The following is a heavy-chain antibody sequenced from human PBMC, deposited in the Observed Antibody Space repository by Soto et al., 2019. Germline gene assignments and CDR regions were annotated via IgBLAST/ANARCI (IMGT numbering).Heavy chain of an antibody. D-gene: IGHD2-15*01. CDR2: VHPGDPDT. J-gene: IGHJ6*02. CDR1: GYSFTSHW. V-gene: IGHV5-51*01. CDR3: ARRSCSGDSCLQYYYYGWDV. Sequence: GESLKISCKGSGYSFTSHWIGWVRQMPGKGLEWMGIVHPGDPDTRYSPSFQGQVTISADKSISTAYLQWNSLKASDSAMYYCARRSCSGDSCLQYYYYGWDVCGQGTTVTVSS.